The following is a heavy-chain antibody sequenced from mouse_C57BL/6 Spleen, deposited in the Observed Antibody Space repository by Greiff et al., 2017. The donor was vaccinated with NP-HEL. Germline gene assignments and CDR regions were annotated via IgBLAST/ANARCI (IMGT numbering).Heavy chain of an antibody. J-gene: IGHJ3*01. CDR1: GFTFSSYA. V-gene: IGHV5-4*01. CDR3: ARDRPYYYGSSSWFAY. D-gene: IGHD1-1*01. Sequence: EVNVVESGGGLVKPGGSLKLSCAASGFTFSSYAMSWVRQTPEKRLEWVATISDGGSYTYYPDNVKGRFTISRDNAKNNLYLQMSHLKSEDTAMYYCARDRPYYYGSSSWFAYWGQGTLVTVSA. CDR2: ISDGGSYT.